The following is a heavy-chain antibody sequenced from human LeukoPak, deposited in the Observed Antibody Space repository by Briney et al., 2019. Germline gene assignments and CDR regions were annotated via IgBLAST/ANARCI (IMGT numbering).Heavy chain of an antibody. CDR3: AREEDRGYRGGIDY. V-gene: IGHV1-18*01. J-gene: IGHJ4*02. Sequence: ASVKVSCKASGYTFTSYGISWVRQAPGQGLEWMGWISAYNGNTNYAQKLQGRVTMTTDTSTRTAYMELRSLRSDDTAVYSCAREEDRGYRGGIDYWGQGTLVTVSS. CDR1: GYTFTSYG. D-gene: IGHD1-26*01. CDR2: ISAYNGNT.